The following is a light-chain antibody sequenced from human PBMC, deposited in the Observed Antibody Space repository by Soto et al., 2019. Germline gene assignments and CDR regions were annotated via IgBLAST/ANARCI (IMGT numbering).Light chain of an antibody. Sequence: QSALTQPASVSGSPGQSITISCTGTNSDVGSYNYVSWYQHHPGKAPKLMIYDVSNRPSGVSNRFSGSKSGNTASLTISGLQAKDEADYYCSSYTSSSTYVFGTGTKLTVL. CDR3: SSYTSSSTYV. CDR1: NSDVGSYNY. J-gene: IGLJ1*01. CDR2: DVS. V-gene: IGLV2-14*03.